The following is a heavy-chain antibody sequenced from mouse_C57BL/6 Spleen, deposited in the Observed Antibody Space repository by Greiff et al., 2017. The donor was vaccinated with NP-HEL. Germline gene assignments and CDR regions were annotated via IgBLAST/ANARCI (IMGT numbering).Heavy chain of an antibody. D-gene: IGHD1-1*01. J-gene: IGHJ4*01. CDR1: GYTFTSYW. CDR2: IDPSDSYT. Sequence: QVQLQQPGAELVMPGASVKLSCKASGYTFTSYWMHWVKQRPGQGLEWIGEIDPSDSYTNYNQKFKGKSTLTVDKSSSTAYMQLSSLTSEDSAVYYCARLDLLTTVVAGNAMDYWGQGTSVTVSS. CDR3: ARLDLLTTVVAGNAMDY. V-gene: IGHV1-69*01.